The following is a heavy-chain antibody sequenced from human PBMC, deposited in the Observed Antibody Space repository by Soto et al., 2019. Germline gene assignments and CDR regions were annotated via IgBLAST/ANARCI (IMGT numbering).Heavy chain of an antibody. J-gene: IGHJ6*02. V-gene: IGHV4-30-4*01. D-gene: IGHD3-16*01. CDR2: IFSSGTT. CDR3: ARVPSPFDYYYAMDV. CDR1: GDSISSGNKY. Sequence: SLTCSVSGDSISSGNKYWSWIRQAPGKGLEWIGYIFSSGTTYYNPSLKSRLTMSLDTSQNQFSLRLNSVTDADTAVYYCARVPSPFDYYYAMDVWGQGTTVTVSS.